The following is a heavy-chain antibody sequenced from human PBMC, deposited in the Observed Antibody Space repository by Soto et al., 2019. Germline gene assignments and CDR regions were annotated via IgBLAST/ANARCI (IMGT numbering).Heavy chain of an antibody. CDR1: VGSFRGYF. Sequence: RSLTCAVSVGSFRGYFWSWIRQSPDKGLEWIGEINDSGSTYYNPSFKSRLTISVDTSKSQISLTLTSVTAADSAVYYCQGGDFWGQGTRVTVSS. CDR3: QGGDF. J-gene: IGHJ4*02. CDR2: INDSGST. V-gene: IGHV4-34*01. D-gene: IGHD3-16*01.